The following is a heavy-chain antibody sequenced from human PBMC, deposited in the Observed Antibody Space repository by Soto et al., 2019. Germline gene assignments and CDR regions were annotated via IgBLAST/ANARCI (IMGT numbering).Heavy chain of an antibody. J-gene: IGHJ4*02. D-gene: IGHD3-10*01. CDR3: PIETPPLGD. CDR2: ISAYNGNT. CDR1: GYTFTSYG. V-gene: IGHV1-18*01. Sequence: QVQLVQSGAEVKKPGASVKVSCKASGYTFTSYGISWVRQAPGQGLEWMGWISAYNGNTNYAQKLQGRVTMTTDTATRTAYMEGRSRGEDATAVYSWPIETPPLGDWGQGTRVTVSS.